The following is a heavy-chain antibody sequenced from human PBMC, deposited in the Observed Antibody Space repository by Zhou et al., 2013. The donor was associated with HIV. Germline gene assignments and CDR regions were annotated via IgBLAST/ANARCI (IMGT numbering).Heavy chain of an antibody. J-gene: IGHJ5*02. D-gene: IGHD1-26*01. V-gene: IGHV1-46*01. CDR1: GYTFTDYF. CDR2: INPSSGSI. Sequence: QVQLVQSGAEVKKPGASVKVTCKSSGYTFTDYFMYWVRQAPGHGLEWMGMINPSSGSINYSQKFQGRVTMTRDTSTSTAYMDLSSLRFEDTAVYYCARDVGYSESFRKATTYFDPWGQGTLVTVSP. CDR3: ARDVGYSESFRKATTYFDP.